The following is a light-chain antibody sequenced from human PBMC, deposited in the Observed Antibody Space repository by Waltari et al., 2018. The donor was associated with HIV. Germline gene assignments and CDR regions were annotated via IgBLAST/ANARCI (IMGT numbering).Light chain of an antibody. Sequence: SSELTQDPAVSVALGQRVRITCQGDSLRRYYASWYQQKPGQAPVLVFYGKTSRPSGIPDRFSGSSSRDTASLTITGAQAEDEADYYCKSRDTSGDPLFGGGTKLTVL. J-gene: IGLJ3*02. CDR2: GKT. CDR3: KSRDTSGDPL. V-gene: IGLV3-19*01. CDR1: SLRRYY.